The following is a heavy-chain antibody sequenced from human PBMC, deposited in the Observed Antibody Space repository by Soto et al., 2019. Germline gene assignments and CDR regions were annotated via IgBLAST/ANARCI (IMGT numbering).Heavy chain of an antibody. V-gene: IGHV2-5*02. CDR3: AHSGVSDIRGWHDAFEI. CDR2: IYWDDDK. CDR1: GFSLSTSGVG. J-gene: IGHJ3*02. Sequence: QITLKESGPTLVKPTQTLTLTCTFSGFSLSTSGVGLAWIRQPPGKALEWLALIYWDDDKRYSPSLKSRLTITKGTSKAQVVLTMTNMDPVYTATYYCAHSGVSDIRGWHDAFEIWGQGTMVTVAS. D-gene: IGHD3-22*01.